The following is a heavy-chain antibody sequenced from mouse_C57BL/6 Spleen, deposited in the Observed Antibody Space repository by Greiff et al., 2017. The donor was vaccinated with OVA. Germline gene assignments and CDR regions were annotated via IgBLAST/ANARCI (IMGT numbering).Heavy chain of an antibody. CDR2: IDPSDSYT. V-gene: IGHV1-69*01. CDR3: ARKGGNDYGWFAY. D-gene: IGHD2-4*01. J-gene: IGHJ3*01. CDR1: GYTFTSYW. Sequence: VQLQQPGAELVMPGASVKLSCKASGYTFTSYWMHWVKQRPGQGLEWIGEIDPSDSYTNYNQKFKGKSTLTVDKSSSTAYMQLSSLTSEDSAVYYCARKGGNDYGWFAYWGQGTLVTVSA.